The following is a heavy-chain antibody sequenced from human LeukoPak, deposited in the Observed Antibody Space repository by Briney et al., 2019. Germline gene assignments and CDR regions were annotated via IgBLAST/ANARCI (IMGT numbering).Heavy chain of an antibody. Sequence: GGSLRLSCAASGFTFSDYYMSWIRQAPGKGLEWVSYISSSGSTIYYTDSVKGRFTISRDNSKNTLYLQMNSLRAEDTAVYYCAKGRGWEASYYYYYMDVWGKGTTVTISS. CDR1: GFTFSDYY. CDR3: AKGRGWEASYYYYYMDV. D-gene: IGHD1-26*01. V-gene: IGHV3-11*04. J-gene: IGHJ6*03. CDR2: ISSSGSTI.